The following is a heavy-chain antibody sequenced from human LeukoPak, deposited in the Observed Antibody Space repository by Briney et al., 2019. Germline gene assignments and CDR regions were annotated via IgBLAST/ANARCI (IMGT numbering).Heavy chain of an antibody. CDR3: ARATNYYYYYYMDV. CDR1: GGSFSGYY. Sequence: SETLSLTCAVYGGSFSGYYWSWIRQPPGKGLEWIGYIYYSGSTNYNPSLKSRVTISVDTSKNQFSLKLSSVTAAGTAVYYCARATNYYYYYYMDVWGKGTTVTVSS. CDR2: IYYSGST. J-gene: IGHJ6*03. V-gene: IGHV4-59*01.